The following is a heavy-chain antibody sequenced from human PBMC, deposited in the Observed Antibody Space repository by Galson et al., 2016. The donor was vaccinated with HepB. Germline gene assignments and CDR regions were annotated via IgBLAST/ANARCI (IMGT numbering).Heavy chain of an antibody. Sequence: SLRLSCAASGFTVGNTYMAWVRHFPGKGLESVAVIFCGGTTFYPASAQGRFTISRDDSKNTIYSQMRSLRTEDTALYYCARDSGYNEHGGFDNWGQGTLVTVSS. D-gene: IGHD5-24*01. V-gene: IGHV3-66*02. CDR1: GFTVGNTY. J-gene: IGHJ4*02. CDR2: IFCGGTT. CDR3: ARDSGYNEHGGFDN.